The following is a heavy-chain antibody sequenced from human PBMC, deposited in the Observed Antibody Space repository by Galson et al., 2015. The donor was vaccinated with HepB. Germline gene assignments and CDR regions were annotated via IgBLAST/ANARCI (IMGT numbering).Heavy chain of an antibody. CDR2: IRSRANNYAT. CDR3: ARLGCFSGYSSR. V-gene: IGHV3-73*01. CDR1: RFTFSGSA. Sequence: SLRLSCAASRFTFSGSAIHWVRQASGKGPEWVGRIRSRANNYATSYVPSLGGRFTISRDDSTNMAYLHMRSLRTEDTAVYYCARLGCFSGYSSRWGQGTLVTVSS. J-gene: IGHJ4*02. D-gene: IGHD5-12*01.